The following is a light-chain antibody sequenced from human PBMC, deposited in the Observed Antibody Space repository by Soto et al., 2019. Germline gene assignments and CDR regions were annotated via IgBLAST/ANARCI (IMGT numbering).Light chain of an antibody. CDR3: QSLGTGIQV. CDR2: INYDGTH. Sequence: QTVVTQSPSASASLGASVKLTCTLSSGYSTNAIAWHQQQSEKGPRFLMKINYDGTHSKGDGFFDRFSGSSSGAERHLSISRLQSEDEADYYCQSLGTGIQVFGGGTKVTVL. V-gene: IGLV4-69*01. J-gene: IGLJ3*02. CDR1: SGYSTNA.